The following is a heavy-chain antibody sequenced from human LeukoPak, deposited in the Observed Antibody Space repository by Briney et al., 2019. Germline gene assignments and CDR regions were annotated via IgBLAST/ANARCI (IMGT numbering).Heavy chain of an antibody. Sequence: SETLSLTCTVSGGSVSSDDYYWSWIRQPPGKGLEWIGYIYYSGSTYYNPSLKSRVSISVDTSKNQFSLKLTSVTAADTAVYYCARDVTGDTRSTTYGMDVWGQGTLVTVSS. J-gene: IGHJ6*02. V-gene: IGHV4-30-4*01. CDR1: GGSVSSDDYY. CDR3: ARDVTGDTRSTTYGMDV. CDR2: IYYSGST. D-gene: IGHD7-27*01.